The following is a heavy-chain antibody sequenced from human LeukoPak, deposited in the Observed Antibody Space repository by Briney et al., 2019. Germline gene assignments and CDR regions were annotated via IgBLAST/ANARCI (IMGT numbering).Heavy chain of an antibody. CDR2: IWYDGSNK. CDR1: GFTFSSYG. CDR3: ARDLASSVLAPSFDY. V-gene: IGHV3-33*01. J-gene: IGHJ4*02. D-gene: IGHD2-15*01. Sequence: GGSLRLSCAASGFTFSSYGMHWVRQAPGEGLEWVAVIWYDGSNKYYADSVKGRFTISRDNSKNTLYLQMNSLRAEDTAVYYCARDLASSVLAPSFDYWGQGTLVTVSS.